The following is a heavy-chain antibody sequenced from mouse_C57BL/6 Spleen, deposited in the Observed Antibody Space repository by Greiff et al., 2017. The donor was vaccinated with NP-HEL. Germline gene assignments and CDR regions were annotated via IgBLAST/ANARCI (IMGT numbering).Heavy chain of an antibody. V-gene: IGHV1-39*01. D-gene: IGHD1-1*01. CDR3: AKGDYSLED. J-gene: IGHJ2*01. Sequence: EVKLMESGPELVKPGASVKISCKASGYSFTDYNMNWVKQSNGKSLEWIGVINSNYGTTSYNQKFKGKATLTVDQSSSTAYMQLNSLTSEDSAVYYCAKGDYSLEDWGQGTTLTVSS. CDR1: GYSFTDYN. CDR2: INSNYGTT.